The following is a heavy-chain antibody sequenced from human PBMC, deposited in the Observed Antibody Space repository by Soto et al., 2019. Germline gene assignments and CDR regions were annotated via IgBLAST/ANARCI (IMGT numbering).Heavy chain of an antibody. J-gene: IGHJ6*02. CDR1: GFTFSSYG. CDR3: ARTYYDILTGYYKNYYYGMDV. Sequence: GGSLRLSCAASGFTFSSYGMHWVRQAPGKGLEWVAVIWYDGSNKYYADSVKGRFTISRDNSKNTPYLQMNSLRAEDTAVYYCARTYYDILTGYYKNYYYGMDVWGQGTTVTVSS. V-gene: IGHV3-33*01. D-gene: IGHD3-9*01. CDR2: IWYDGSNK.